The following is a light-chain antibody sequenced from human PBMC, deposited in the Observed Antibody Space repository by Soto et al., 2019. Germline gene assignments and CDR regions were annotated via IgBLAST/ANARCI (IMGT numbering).Light chain of an antibody. J-gene: IGLJ2*01. Sequence: QSVLTQPPSASGTPGQRVTISCSGSSSNIGSNYVYWYQQLPGTAPKLLIYRNNQRPSGVPDRFSGSKSGTSASLAISGLRSADEADYYCAAWDDSLVGVFGGGTKLTVL. CDR1: SSNIGSNY. V-gene: IGLV1-47*01. CDR3: AAWDDSLVGV. CDR2: RNN.